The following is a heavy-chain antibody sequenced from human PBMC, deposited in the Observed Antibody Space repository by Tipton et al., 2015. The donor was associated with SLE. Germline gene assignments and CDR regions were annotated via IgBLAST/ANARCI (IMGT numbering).Heavy chain of an antibody. Sequence: TLSLTCTVSGGSVSSGSYYWSWIRQPPGKGLEWIGYIYYSGSTNYNPSLKSRVTISVDTSKNQSSLKLSSVTAADTAVYYCARDLWEYDFWSGYYPNYYYYYGMDVWGQGTTVTVSS. V-gene: IGHV4-61*01. J-gene: IGHJ6*02. CDR3: ARDLWEYDFWSGYYPNYYYYYGMDV. CDR1: GGSVSSGSYY. D-gene: IGHD3-3*01. CDR2: IYYSGST.